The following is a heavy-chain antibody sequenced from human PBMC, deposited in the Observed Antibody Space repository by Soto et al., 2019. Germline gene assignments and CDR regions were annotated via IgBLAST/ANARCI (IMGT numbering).Heavy chain of an antibody. D-gene: IGHD3-10*01. Sequence: ASVKVSCKASGYTFTSYGISWVRQAPGQGLEWMGWISAYNGNTNYAQKLQGRVTMTTDTSTSTAYMELRSLRSDDTAVYYCARDRVSKSSHYYYYYMDVWGKGTTVTVSS. V-gene: IGHV1-18*01. CDR3: ARDRVSKSSHYYYYYMDV. J-gene: IGHJ6*03. CDR1: GYTFTSYG. CDR2: ISAYNGNT.